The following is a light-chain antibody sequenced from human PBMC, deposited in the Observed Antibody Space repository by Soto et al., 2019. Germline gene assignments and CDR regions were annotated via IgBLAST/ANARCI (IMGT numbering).Light chain of an antibody. V-gene: IGKV1-39*01. CDR3: QQSYSSTRT. CDR1: QSISTY. CDR2: AAS. Sequence: DIQMTQSPSSLSASVGDRVTITCRAGQSISTYLNWYQQQPGKAPKLLIYAASSLQSGVPSRFSGSGSGTDFPLTITSLQHEDFATYYCQQSYSSTRTFGQGTKVDI. J-gene: IGKJ1*01.